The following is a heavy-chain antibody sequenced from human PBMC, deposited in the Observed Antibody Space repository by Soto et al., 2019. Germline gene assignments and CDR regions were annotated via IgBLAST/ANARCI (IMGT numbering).Heavy chain of an antibody. V-gene: IGHV1-69*06. CDR2: IIPIFGTA. CDR1: GGTFSSYA. Sequence: QVQLVQSGAEVKKPGSSVKVSCKASGGTFSSYAISWVRQAPGQGLEWMGGIIPIFGTANYAQKFQGRVKITADKSTSTAYRGLSSLRSEDTAVYYCATGGGRFLEWLSSTYYYYGMDVWGQGTTVTVSS. D-gene: IGHD3-3*01. CDR3: ATGGGRFLEWLSSTYYYYGMDV. J-gene: IGHJ6*02.